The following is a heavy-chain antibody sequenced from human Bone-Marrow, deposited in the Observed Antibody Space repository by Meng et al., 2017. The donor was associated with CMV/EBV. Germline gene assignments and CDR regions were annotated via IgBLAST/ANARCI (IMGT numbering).Heavy chain of an antibody. V-gene: IGHV3-66*02. D-gene: IGHD6-13*01. J-gene: IGHJ6*02. CDR2: IYSDGRT. CDR3: ARDGSPRGGMDV. Sequence: GGSLRLSCAASGFTVSSNYMNWVRQAPGKGLEWVSLIYSDGRTYYADSVKGRFTISRDNSKNTLYLQMNSLRAEDTAVYYCARDGSPRGGMDVWGQGTTVTVSS. CDR1: GFTVSSNY.